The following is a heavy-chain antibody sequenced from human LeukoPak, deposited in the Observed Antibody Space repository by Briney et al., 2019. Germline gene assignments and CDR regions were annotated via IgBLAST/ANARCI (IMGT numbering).Heavy chain of an antibody. Sequence: SETLSLTCTVSGDSISSYYWSWIRQPPGKGLEWIGEINHSGSANYNPSLKSLVTISVDTSKNQFSLKLSSVTAADTAVYYCARRRRGYSYGSFDYWGQGTLVTVSS. D-gene: IGHD5-18*01. V-gene: IGHV4-34*01. J-gene: IGHJ4*02. CDR1: GDSISSYY. CDR2: INHSGSA. CDR3: ARRRRGYSYGSFDY.